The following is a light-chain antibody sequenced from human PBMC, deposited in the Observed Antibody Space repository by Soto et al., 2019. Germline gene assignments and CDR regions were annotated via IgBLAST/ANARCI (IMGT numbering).Light chain of an antibody. CDR2: DVY. Sequence: LTQPASVSGSPGQSITISCTGTRGDIGGYNYVSWYQQHPGKAPKLMIYDVYHRPSGVSNRFSASKSGNTASLTISGLQAEDEADYYCSSYTSSTTLVFGTGTKVTVL. CDR1: RGDIGGYNY. J-gene: IGLJ1*01. V-gene: IGLV2-14*03. CDR3: SSYTSSTTLV.